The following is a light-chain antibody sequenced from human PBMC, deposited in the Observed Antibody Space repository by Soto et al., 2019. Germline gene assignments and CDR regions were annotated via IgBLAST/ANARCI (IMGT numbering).Light chain of an antibody. CDR1: RSDIGGYHY. V-gene: IGLV2-8*01. CDR3: SSYAVNKKVV. CDR2: DVY. J-gene: IGLJ2*01. Sequence: QSALTQPPSASGSLGQSVTISCTGTRSDIGGYHYVSWYLQYPGKAPKLMIYDVYKRPSGVPDRFSGSKSGNTASLTVSGLQAEDEADYYCSSYAVNKKVVFGGGTKLTVL.